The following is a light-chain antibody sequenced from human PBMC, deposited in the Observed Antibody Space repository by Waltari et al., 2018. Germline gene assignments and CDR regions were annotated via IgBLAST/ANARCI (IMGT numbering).Light chain of an antibody. CDR1: QSVLYSSYNNNY. V-gene: IGKV4-1*01. Sequence: DIVMTQSPDSLAVSLGERATINCKSSQSVLYSSYNNNYLAWYQQKPGQPPKLLIYWASTRESGVPDRFSGSGSGTDFTLTISSLQAEDVAVYFCQQFYSTPPTFGQGTKLEIK. CDR2: WAS. CDR3: QQFYSTPPT. J-gene: IGKJ1*01.